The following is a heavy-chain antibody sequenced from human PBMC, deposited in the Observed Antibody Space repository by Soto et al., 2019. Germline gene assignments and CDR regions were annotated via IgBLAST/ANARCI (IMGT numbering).Heavy chain of an antibody. CDR1: GFTFSSYS. D-gene: IGHD6-13*01. CDR2: ISSSSSTI. J-gene: IGHJ5*02. Sequence: EVQLVESGGGLVQPGGSLRLSCAASGFTFSSYSMNWVRQAPGKGLEWVSYISSSSSTIYYAGSVKGRFTISRDNAKNSLYLPMNSQRAEDTAVYYCARHPERIAQIGWFDPWGQGTLVTVSS. CDR3: ARHPERIAQIGWFDP. V-gene: IGHV3-48*01.